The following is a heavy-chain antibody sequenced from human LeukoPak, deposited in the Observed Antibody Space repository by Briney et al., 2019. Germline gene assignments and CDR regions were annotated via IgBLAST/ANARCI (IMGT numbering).Heavy chain of an antibody. CDR2: ISSSSSTI. CDR1: GFTFSSYW. V-gene: IGHV3-48*01. CDR3: ARDYSANWFDP. Sequence: GGSLRLSCAASGFTFSSYWMSWVRQAPGKGLEWVSYISSSSSTIYYPDSVKGRFTISRDNAKNSLYLQMNSLRAEDTAVYYCARDYSANWFDPWGQGTLVTVSS. J-gene: IGHJ5*02. D-gene: IGHD6-13*01.